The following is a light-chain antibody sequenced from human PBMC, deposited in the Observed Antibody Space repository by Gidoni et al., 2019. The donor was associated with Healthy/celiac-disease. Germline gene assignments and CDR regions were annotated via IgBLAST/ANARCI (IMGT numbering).Light chain of an antibody. CDR3: QQSYSTPYT. J-gene: IGKJ2*01. V-gene: IGKV1-39*01. CDR1: QSISSD. Sequence: DIQMTQSPSSLSASVGARVTITCRASQSISSDLNWYQQKPGKAPKLLIYAASSLQSGVPSRFSGSGSGTDFTLTISSLQPEDFATYYCQQSYSTPYTFGQGTKLEIK. CDR2: AAS.